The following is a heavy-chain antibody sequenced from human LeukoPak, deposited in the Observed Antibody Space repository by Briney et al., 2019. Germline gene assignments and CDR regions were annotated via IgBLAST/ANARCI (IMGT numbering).Heavy chain of an antibody. CDR1: GGSISSGDYY. Sequence: SQTLSLTCTVSGGSISSGDYYWSWIRQPPGKGLEWIGYIYYSGSTYYNPSLKSRVTISVDTSKNQFSLKLSSVTAADTAVYYCARVRYCSGGSCFDYWGQGTLVTVSS. J-gene: IGHJ4*02. CDR2: IYYSGST. CDR3: ARVRYCSGGSCFDY. D-gene: IGHD2-15*01. V-gene: IGHV4-30-4*01.